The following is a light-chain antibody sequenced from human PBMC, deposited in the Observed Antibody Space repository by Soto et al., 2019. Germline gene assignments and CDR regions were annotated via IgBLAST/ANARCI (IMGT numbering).Light chain of an antibody. CDR3: QQRSNWPLT. CDR2: DAS. CDR1: QSLSSY. Sequence: EIVLTQSPATLSLSPGERATLSCRASQSLSSYLAWYQQEPGQAPRLLIYDASNRATGIPARFSGSGSGTDFTLTISSLEPEDFAVYYCQQRSNWPLTFGGGTKVDIK. V-gene: IGKV3-11*01. J-gene: IGKJ4*01.